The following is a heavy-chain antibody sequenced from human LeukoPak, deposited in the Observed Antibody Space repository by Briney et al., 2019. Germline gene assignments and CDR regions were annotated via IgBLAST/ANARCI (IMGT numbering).Heavy chain of an antibody. CDR1: GYTFTDYY. J-gene: IGHJ6*02. CDR2: IHPKSGGT. Sequence: ASVKVSCKASGYTFTDYYLHWVRQAPGQGLEGMGWIHPKSGGTKYAQKFQGRVTMTRDTSIRTAYMELSRLRSDDTAVFYCARDFVVVPAANDYYYYYGMDVWGQGTTVTVSS. CDR3: ARDFVVVPAANDYYYYYGMDV. D-gene: IGHD2-2*01. V-gene: IGHV1-2*02.